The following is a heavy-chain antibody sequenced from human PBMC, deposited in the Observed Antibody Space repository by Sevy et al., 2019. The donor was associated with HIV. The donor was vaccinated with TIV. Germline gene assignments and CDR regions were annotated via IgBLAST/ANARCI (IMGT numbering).Heavy chain of an antibody. J-gene: IGHJ5*02. CDR3: ATVGLGYYSGSSYYQGDWLDP. D-gene: IGHD2-15*01. Sequence: AAVKVSCKVSGHTLTKLSIHWVRQAPGIGLECMGHFDPQDGETINSQRFQDRLTMAVDTSTETAYMELSSLTSEDTAVYYCATVGLGYYSGSSYYQGDWLDPWGQGTLVTVSS. CDR1: GHTLTKLS. V-gene: IGHV1-24*01. CDR2: FDPQDGET.